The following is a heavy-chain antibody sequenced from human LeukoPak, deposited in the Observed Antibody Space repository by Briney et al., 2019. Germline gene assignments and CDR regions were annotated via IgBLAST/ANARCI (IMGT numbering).Heavy chain of an antibody. CDR1: VYTFSHYF. V-gene: IGHV1-2*02. Sequence: GASVTVSFTSSVYTFSHYFIHWVRQVPGQGREGMGWIGPKSGDTSYSQKIQGRVTVNRDTSISTAYMDLSRLRFDDTAVYYCGRNRLGKALDIWGQGTMVTVSS. D-gene: IGHD7-27*01. J-gene: IGHJ3*02. CDR3: GRNRLGKALDI. CDR2: IGPKSGDT.